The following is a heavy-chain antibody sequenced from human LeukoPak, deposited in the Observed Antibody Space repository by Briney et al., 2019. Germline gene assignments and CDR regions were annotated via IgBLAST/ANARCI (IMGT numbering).Heavy chain of an antibody. CDR2: INHSGST. CDR3: ARRYVYFQH. CDR1: GGSFSGYY. D-gene: IGHD3-16*01. J-gene: IGHJ1*01. V-gene: IGHV4-34*01. Sequence: PSETLSLTCAVYGGSFSGYYWSWIRQPPGEGLEWIGEINHSGSTNYNPSLKSRVTISVDTSKNQFSLKLSSVTAADTAVYYCARRYVYFQHWGQGTLVTVSS.